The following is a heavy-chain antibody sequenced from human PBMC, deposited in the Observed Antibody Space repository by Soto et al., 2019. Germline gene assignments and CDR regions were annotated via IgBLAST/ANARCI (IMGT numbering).Heavy chain of an antibody. CDR2: IVVGSGNT. D-gene: IGHD3-9*01. J-gene: IGHJ6*02. V-gene: IGHV1-58*01. CDR3: AARYFDPHYYYYGMDV. CDR1: GFTFTSSA. Sequence: SVKVSCKASGFTFTSSAVQWVRQARGQRLEWIGWIVVGSGNTNYAQKFQERVTITRDMSTSTAYMELSSPRSEDTAVYYCAARYFDPHYYYYGMDVWGQGTTVTVSS.